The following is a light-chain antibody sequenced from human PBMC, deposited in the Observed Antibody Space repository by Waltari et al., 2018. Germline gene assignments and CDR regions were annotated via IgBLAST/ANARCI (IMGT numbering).Light chain of an antibody. Sequence: DIVMTQSPATLSVSPGDRATLSCRASQSIGSNLAWYQHKPGQAPRFLIYGASTRATGIPVRFSGSGSGTEFTLTISSLQSADFAVYFCQQYNNWPETFGQGTKVEIK. CDR1: QSIGSN. CDR3: QQYNNWPET. J-gene: IGKJ1*01. V-gene: IGKV3-15*01. CDR2: GAS.